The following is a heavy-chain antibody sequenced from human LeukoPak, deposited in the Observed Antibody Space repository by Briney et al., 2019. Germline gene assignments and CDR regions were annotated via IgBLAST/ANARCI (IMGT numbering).Heavy chain of an antibody. Sequence: SVKVSCKASGGTFSSYAISWVRQAPGQGLEWMGGIIPIFGTANYAQKFQGRVTITADKSTSTAYMELSSLRSDDTAVYYCSGYCSGGSCSDWFDPWGQGTLVTVSS. CDR1: GGTFSSYA. V-gene: IGHV1-69*06. J-gene: IGHJ5*02. CDR2: IIPIFGTA. D-gene: IGHD2-15*01. CDR3: SGYCSGGSCSDWFDP.